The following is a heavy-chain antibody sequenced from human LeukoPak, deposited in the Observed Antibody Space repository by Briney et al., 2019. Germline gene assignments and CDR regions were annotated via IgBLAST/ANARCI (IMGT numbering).Heavy chain of an antibody. V-gene: IGHV3-23*01. CDR3: AKDRVAAAGFFDY. D-gene: IGHD6-13*01. CDR2: ISGSGGST. Sequence: GGSLRLSCAASGSTVSSNYMSWVRQAPGKGLEWVSAISGSGGSTYYADSVKGRFTISRDNSKNTLYLQMNSLRAEDTAVYYCAKDRVAAAGFFDYWGQGTLVTVSS. J-gene: IGHJ4*02. CDR1: GSTVSSNY.